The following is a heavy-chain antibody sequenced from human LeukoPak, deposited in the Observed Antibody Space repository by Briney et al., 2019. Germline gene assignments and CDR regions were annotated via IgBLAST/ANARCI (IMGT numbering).Heavy chain of an antibody. Sequence: GASVKVSCKTSGYTFSNYGISWVRQAPGQGLEWMGWITAYNGNRLYAQRFQGRITLTTDTSTSTSYMELRSLEYDDTAIYYCARDNDKVVDHLGQGTLVTVSS. CDR1: GYTFSNYG. V-gene: IGHV1-18*01. J-gene: IGHJ4*01. D-gene: IGHD1-1*01. CDR2: ITAYNGNR. CDR3: ARDNDKVVDH.